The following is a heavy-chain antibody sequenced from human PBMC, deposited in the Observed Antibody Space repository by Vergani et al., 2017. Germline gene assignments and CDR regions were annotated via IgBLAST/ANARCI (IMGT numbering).Heavy chain of an antibody. CDR2: TYYRSKWSN. V-gene: IGHV6-1*01. J-gene: IGHJ5*02. CDR1: GDSVSNNKTT. CDR3: ARVTAVPGSIWFDP. Sequence: QVQLQQSGPGLVRPSQTLSLTCVISGDSVSNNKTTWNWIRQSPSRGLEWLGRTYYRSKWSNDYAESVKNRLTIDPDTSKNLFSLHLNSVTPEDTAVYYCARVTAVPGSIWFDPWGQGTLVTVSS. D-gene: IGHD6-19*01.